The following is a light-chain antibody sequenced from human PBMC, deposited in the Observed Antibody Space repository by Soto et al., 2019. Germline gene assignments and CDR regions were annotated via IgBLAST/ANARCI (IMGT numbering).Light chain of an antibody. CDR3: QQYGNSTIT. CDR2: DAS. V-gene: IGKV3D-20*01. CDR1: KSVSSSY. J-gene: IGKJ5*01. Sequence: EIVMTQSPATLSVSPGERVTLSCSSSKSVSSSYLAWYQQTXGLAPRIVIYDASSRETGILERFSGSGAGTECTRTISRLEPEDVVVDYCQQYGNSTITFGQGTRLEIK.